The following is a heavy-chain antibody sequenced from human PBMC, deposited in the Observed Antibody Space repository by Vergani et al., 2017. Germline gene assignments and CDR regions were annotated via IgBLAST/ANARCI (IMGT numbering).Heavy chain of an antibody. CDR3: ARRGSGNTYYFDY. CDR1: GFSFSDHY. D-gene: IGHD3-10*01. Sequence: QVQLVESGGGLVKPGGSLRLSCAASGFSFSDHYMTWIRQAPGKGLEWVSYISNSGNTIEYADSVKGRFSISRDNAKNSLYLQMTSLRAEDTAFYYCARRGSGNTYYFDYWGQGALVTVSS. J-gene: IGHJ4*02. CDR2: ISNSGNTI. V-gene: IGHV3-11*01.